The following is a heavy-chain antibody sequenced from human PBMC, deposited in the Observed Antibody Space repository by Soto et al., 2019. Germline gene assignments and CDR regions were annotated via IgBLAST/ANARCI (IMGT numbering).Heavy chain of an antibody. Sequence: EVQVVESGGGLVQPGGSLRLSCAASGFTFSSHWMTWVRQVPGKGLEWVANINQDGSDQYYVDSVKGRFTISRDNAKNSLCLHMNSRDVEDTAVYYCATSMRDTLNPWGQGSVVTVTS. CDR3: ATSMRDTLNP. J-gene: IGHJ5*02. V-gene: IGHV3-7*01. CDR1: GFTFSSHW. D-gene: IGHD2-8*01. CDR2: INQDGSDQ.